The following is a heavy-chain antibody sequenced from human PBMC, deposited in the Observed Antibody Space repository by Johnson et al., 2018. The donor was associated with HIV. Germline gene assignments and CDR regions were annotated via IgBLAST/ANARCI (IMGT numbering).Heavy chain of an antibody. J-gene: IGHJ3*02. CDR2: ISYDGGDK. Sequence: QVQLVESGGGVVQPGWSLRLSCAASGFTFSSYAMHWVRQAPAKGLEWVAIISYDGGDKDYADSVKGRFTISRDNSKNTLYLQMNSLRPEDTALYYCARDLGEMECEGCASDYYDFGRDLPCQDPRGLVGSFDIWGKGTMVTVSS. V-gene: IGHV3-30*04. CDR3: ARDLGEMECEGCASDYYDFGRDLPCQDPRGLVGSFDI. CDR1: GFTFSSYA. D-gene: IGHD3-3*01.